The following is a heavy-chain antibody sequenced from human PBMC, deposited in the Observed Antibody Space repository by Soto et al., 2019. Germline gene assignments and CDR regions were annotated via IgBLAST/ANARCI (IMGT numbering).Heavy chain of an antibody. J-gene: IGHJ4*02. D-gene: IGHD5-18*01. Sequence: LRLSCAASGFTFSSYGMHWVRQAPGKGLEWVAVISYDGSNKYYADSVKGRFTISRDNSKNTLYLQMNSLRAEDTAVYYCAKDSSYGPFDYWGQGTLVTVSS. CDR1: GFTFSSYG. V-gene: IGHV3-30*18. CDR2: ISYDGSNK. CDR3: AKDSSYGPFDY.